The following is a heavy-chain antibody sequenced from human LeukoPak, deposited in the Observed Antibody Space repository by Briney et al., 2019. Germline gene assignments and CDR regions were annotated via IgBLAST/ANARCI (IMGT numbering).Heavy chain of an antibody. J-gene: IGHJ4*02. CDR3: AKESPVFDY. V-gene: IGHV3-23*01. Sequence: GGSLRLSCAASGFTFISYAMCWVRQAPGKGLEWVSVISGSGGSTHYADSAKGRFTISRDNSKNTLYLQMSSLRAEDTAVYYCAKESPVFDYWGQGTLVTVSS. CDR1: GFTFISYA. CDR2: ISGSGGST.